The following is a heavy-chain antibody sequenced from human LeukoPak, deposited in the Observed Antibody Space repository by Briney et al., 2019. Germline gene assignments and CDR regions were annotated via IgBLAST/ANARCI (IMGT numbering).Heavy chain of an antibody. D-gene: IGHD3-22*01. CDR2: INAGNGNT. CDR3: ARDHYDSSGPRWFDP. J-gene: IGHJ5*02. V-gene: IGHV1-3*01. CDR1: GYTFTSYA. Sequence: ASVKVSCKASGYTFTSYAMHWVRQAPGQRLEWMGWINAGNGNTKYSQKFQGRVTITRDTSASTAYMELSSLRSEDTAVYYCARDHYDSSGPRWFDPWGQGTLVTVSS.